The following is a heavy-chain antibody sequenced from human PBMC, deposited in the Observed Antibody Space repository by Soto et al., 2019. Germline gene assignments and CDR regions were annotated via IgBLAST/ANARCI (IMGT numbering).Heavy chain of an antibody. CDR1: GGSIRSYY. D-gene: IGHD3-9*01. CDR3: ARGGLRYFDWSPFDY. V-gene: IGHV4-59*01. J-gene: IGHJ4*02. Sequence: SETLSLTCTVSGGSIRSYYCSWSRQPPGKGLEWIGYIYYSGSTNYNPSLKSRVTISVDTSKNQFSLKLSSVTAADTAVYYCARGGLRYFDWSPFDYWGQGTLVTVSS. CDR2: IYYSGST.